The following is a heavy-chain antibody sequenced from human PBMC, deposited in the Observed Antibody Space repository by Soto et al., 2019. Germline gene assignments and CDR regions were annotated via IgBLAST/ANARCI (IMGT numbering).Heavy chain of an antibody. V-gene: IGHV4-59*01. CDR2: IYYSGST. J-gene: IGHJ4*02. CDR3: ARGWGLVFDY. D-gene: IGHD2-21*02. CDR1: GGSISSYY. Sequence: QVQLQESGPGLVKPSETLSLTCTVSGGSISSYYWSWIRQPPGKGLEWIGYIYYSGSTNYTPSLKRRATRPVDTSKNQFSLKRSSVTAAATAVYYCARGWGLVFDYWGQGTLVTVSS.